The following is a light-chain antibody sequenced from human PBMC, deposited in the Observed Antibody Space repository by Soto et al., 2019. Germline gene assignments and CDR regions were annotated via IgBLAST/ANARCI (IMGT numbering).Light chain of an antibody. V-gene: IGKV1-5*03. CDR3: QQSDSSLS. CDR2: KAS. Sequence: DIQLTQSPCTLSAFVGDRVTITCRASQSIRSWLAWYQQKPGKAPKLLIYKASTVESGVPSRFSGSGSGTDFTLTISSLPPDYFVTYYCQQSDSSLSFGQGTKVEIK. J-gene: IGKJ1*01. CDR1: QSIRSW.